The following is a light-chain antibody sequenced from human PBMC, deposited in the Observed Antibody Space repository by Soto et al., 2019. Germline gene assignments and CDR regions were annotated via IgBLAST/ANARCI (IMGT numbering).Light chain of an antibody. CDR3: QQYGTSPWT. Sequence: EIVLTQSPGTLSLSPGERATLSCRASQSVSNNYLAWYQQKTGQAPRLLIYGASTRATGIPDRFSGSGSGTDFTLTISRLEPEDFAVYYCQQYGTSPWTFGQGTKGDIK. V-gene: IGKV3-20*01. J-gene: IGKJ1*01. CDR2: GAS. CDR1: QSVSNNY.